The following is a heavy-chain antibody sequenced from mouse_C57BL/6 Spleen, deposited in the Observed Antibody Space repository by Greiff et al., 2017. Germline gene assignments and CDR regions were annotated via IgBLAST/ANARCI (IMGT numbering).Heavy chain of an antibody. J-gene: IGHJ4*01. D-gene: IGHD2-3*01. CDR3: VREGVYDGYFYAMDY. CDR1: GFTFNTYA. Sequence: DVKLVESGGGLVQPKGSLKLSCAASGFTFNTYAMHWVRQAPGKGLEWVARIRSKSSNYATYYADSVKDRFTISRDDSQSMLYLQMNNLKTEDTAMYYCVREGVYDGYFYAMDYWGQGTSVTVSS. CDR2: IRSKSSNYAT. V-gene: IGHV10-3*01.